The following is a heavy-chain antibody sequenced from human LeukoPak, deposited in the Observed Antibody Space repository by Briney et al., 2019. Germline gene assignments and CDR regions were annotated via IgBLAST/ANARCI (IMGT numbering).Heavy chain of an antibody. V-gene: IGHV3-74*03. Sequence: GGSLRLSCAASGFTFTKYWMHWVRQARGKGLVWGSRVNSDGSRTTYADSVKGGFTISRYNDKNTLDRQMNSLTAEDTAVYYCAREGSVTNDYWGQGSLVTVSS. CDR2: VNSDGSRT. D-gene: IGHD4-17*01. J-gene: IGHJ4*02. CDR3: AREGSVTNDY. CDR1: GFTFTKYW.